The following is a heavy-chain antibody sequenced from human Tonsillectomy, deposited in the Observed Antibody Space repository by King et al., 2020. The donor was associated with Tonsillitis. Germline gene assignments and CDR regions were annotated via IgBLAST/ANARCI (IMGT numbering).Heavy chain of an antibody. CDR1: VFTFGVYD. CDR2: ISSKDYGEII. D-gene: IGHD6-19*01. V-gene: IGHV3-49*04. CDR3: GGGRWLASFDF. J-gene: IGHJ4*02. Sequence: VQLVECGGGLVPPRRSLRLSCTASVFTFGVYDMSWVRQTPGRGLEWGGFISSKDYGEIIEYAASVKGRFTISRDDSKNIAYLQMNSLKTEDTAVYYCGGGRWLASFDFWGQGTLVTVSS.